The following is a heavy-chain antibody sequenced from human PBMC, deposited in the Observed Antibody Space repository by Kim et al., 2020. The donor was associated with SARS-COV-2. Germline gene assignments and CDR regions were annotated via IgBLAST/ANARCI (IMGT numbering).Heavy chain of an antibody. D-gene: IGHD6-13*01. CDR3: ARVFLFGSWTYFDY. CDR1: GYTFTGYY. Sequence: ASVKVSCKASGYTFTGYYMHWVRQAPGQGLEWMGWINPNSGGTNYAQKFQGRVTMTRDTSISTAYMELSRLRSDDTAVYYCARVFLFGSWTYFDYWGQGTLVTVSS. J-gene: IGHJ4*02. V-gene: IGHV1-2*02. CDR2: INPNSGGT.